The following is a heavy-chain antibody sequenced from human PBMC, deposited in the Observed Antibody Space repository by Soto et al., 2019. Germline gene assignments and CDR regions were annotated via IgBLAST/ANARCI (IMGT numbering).Heavy chain of an antibody. CDR3: ARQLYSSGDDY. V-gene: IGHV5-51*01. D-gene: IGHD6-19*01. J-gene: IGHJ4*02. CDR1: GYSFTHYL. Sequence: PGGSLKISCKGSGYSFTHYLIGWVRQMPGKGLEWMGIIYPGDSDTRYSPSFQGQVTISADKSISTAYLQWSSLKASDTAMYYCARQLYSSGDDYWGQGTLVTVSS. CDR2: IYPGDSDT.